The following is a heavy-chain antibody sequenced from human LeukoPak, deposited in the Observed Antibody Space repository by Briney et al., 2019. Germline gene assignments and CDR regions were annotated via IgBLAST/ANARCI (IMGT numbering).Heavy chain of an antibody. CDR1: GASFSGYY. CDR2: INHSGST. D-gene: IGHD3-10*01. Sequence: SETLSLTCAVYGASFSGYYWSWIRQPPGKGLEWIGEINHSGSTNYNPSLKSRVTISVDTSKNQFSLKLSSVTAADTAVYYCARDSRLLWFGESYYGMDVWGQGTTVTVSS. V-gene: IGHV4-34*01. J-gene: IGHJ6*02. CDR3: ARDSRLLWFGESYYGMDV.